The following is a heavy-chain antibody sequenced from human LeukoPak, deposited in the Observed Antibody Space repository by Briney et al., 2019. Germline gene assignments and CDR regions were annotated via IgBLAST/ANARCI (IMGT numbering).Heavy chain of an antibody. V-gene: IGHV1-2*02. CDR2: INPNSGGT. Sequence: ASVKVSCKASGYTFTGYYMHWVRQAPGQGLEWMGWINPNSGGTNYAQKFQGRVTMTRDTSISTAYMELSRLRSDDTAVYYCARDQGMVRGVITQKYYYYYYMDVWGKGTTVTISS. CDR1: GYTFTGYY. CDR3: ARDQGMVRGVITQKYYYYYYMDV. J-gene: IGHJ6*03. D-gene: IGHD3-10*01.